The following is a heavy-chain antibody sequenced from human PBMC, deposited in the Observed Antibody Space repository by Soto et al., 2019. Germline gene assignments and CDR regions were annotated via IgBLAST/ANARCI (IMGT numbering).Heavy chain of an antibody. D-gene: IGHD6-6*01. CDR3: ARQQLVRGYYYYMDV. CDR2: IYYSGST. V-gene: IGHV4-61*05. J-gene: IGHJ6*03. Sequence: SETLSLTCTVSGGSISSSSYYWGWLRQPPGKGLEWIGYIYYSGSTNYNPSLKSRVTISVDTSKNQFSLKLSSVTAADTAVYYCARQQLVRGYYYYMDVWGKGTTVTVSS. CDR1: GGSISSSSYY.